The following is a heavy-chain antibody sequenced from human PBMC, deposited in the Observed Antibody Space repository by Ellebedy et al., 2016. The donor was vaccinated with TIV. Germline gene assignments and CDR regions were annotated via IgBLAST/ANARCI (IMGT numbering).Heavy chain of an antibody. CDR3: ATARGDHGAFEI. J-gene: IGHJ3*02. CDR1: GFTFSDYS. V-gene: IGHV3-11*01. Sequence: GESLKISCVASGFTFSDYSMSRVRQAPGKGLEWVSRISLSVNTMYYADSVQGRFTISRDNAKNSAFLQMNSLRAEDTAVYHCATARGDHGAFEIWGQGTMVTVSS. CDR2: ISLSVNTM. D-gene: IGHD3-10*01.